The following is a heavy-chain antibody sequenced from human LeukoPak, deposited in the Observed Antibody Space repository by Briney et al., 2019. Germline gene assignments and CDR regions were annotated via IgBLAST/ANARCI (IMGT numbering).Heavy chain of an antibody. CDR2: IKQDGSEK. D-gene: IGHD2/OR15-2a*01. Sequence: GGSLRLSCAASGFTFSSYWMSWVRQAPGKGLDWVANIKQDGSEKNYVDSVKGRFTISRDNARNSLYLQMDSLRAEDTAVYYCARGAYYYPSWGQGILVTVS. J-gene: IGHJ5*02. CDR1: GFTFSSYW. V-gene: IGHV3-7*04. CDR3: ARGAYYYPS.